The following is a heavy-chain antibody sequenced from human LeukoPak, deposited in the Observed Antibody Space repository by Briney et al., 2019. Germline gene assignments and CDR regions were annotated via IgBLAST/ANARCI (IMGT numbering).Heavy chain of an antibody. Sequence: PGGSLRLSCAASGFTFSSYWMSWVRQAPGKGLEWVANIKQDGSEKYYVDSVKGRFTISRDNAKKSLYLLMNSLRAEGTAVYYCARGDPDISFGVVGDAFDIWGQGTMVTVSS. D-gene: IGHD3-3*01. CDR2: IKQDGSEK. CDR1: GFTFSSYW. CDR3: ARGDPDISFGVVGDAFDI. V-gene: IGHV3-7*01. J-gene: IGHJ3*02.